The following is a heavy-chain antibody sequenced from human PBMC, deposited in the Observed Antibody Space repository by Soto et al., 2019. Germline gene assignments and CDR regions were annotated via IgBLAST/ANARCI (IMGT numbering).Heavy chain of an antibody. V-gene: IGHV4-34*01. Sequence: SETLSLTCAVSRGSFSGYSWNWIRQPPGKGLEWIGEINLSGSTNYNPSLKTRVTISVDTSKNQFSLRLSSVTAADTAVYYCARGVPVYSYYSYIDGWGKGTTVTLSS. J-gene: IGHJ6*03. CDR3: ARGVPVYSYYSYIDG. CDR2: INLSGST. D-gene: IGHD2-8*01. CDR1: RGSFSGYS.